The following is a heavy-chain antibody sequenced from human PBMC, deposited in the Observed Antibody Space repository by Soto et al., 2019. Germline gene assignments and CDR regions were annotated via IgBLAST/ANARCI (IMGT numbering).Heavy chain of an antibody. Sequence: QVQLVESGGGVVQPGRSLRLSCAASGFTFSSYGMHWVRQAPGKGLEWVAVISYDGSNKYYADSVKGRFTISRDNSKNTLYLQMNSLRAEDTAVYYCANSRDLYYFDYWGQGTLVTVSS. CDR2: ISYDGSNK. D-gene: IGHD2-21*01. CDR3: ANSRDLYYFDY. CDR1: GFTFSSYG. V-gene: IGHV3-30*18. J-gene: IGHJ4*02.